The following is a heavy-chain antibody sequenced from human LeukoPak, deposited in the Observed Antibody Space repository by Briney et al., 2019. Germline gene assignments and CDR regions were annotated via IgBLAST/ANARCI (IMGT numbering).Heavy chain of an antibody. CDR1: GYTFTSYD. CDR2: MNPNSGNT. V-gene: IGHV1-8*03. J-gene: IGHJ4*02. CDR3: ARRFYDSSGYYRVYYFDY. D-gene: IGHD3-22*01. Sequence: GASVKVSCKASGYTFTSYDINWVRQATGQGLEWMGWMNPNSGNTGYAQKFQGRVTITRNTSISTAFMELSRLRSEDTAVYYCARRFYDSSGYYRVYYFDYWGQGTLVTVSS.